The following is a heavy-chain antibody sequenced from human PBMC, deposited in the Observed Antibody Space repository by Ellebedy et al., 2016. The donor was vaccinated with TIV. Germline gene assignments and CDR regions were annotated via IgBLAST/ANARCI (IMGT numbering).Heavy chain of an antibody. CDR1: GFLFSSYA. Sequence: PGGSLRLSCAASGFLFSSYAMSWVRQAPGKGLEWVSSISGNDGNTHYADSVKGRCTISRDNSKNTLYLQMKSLRGDDTAVYYCAKATMVVRVSCLDHWGQGTLVTVSS. D-gene: IGHD3-22*01. CDR2: ISGNDGNT. V-gene: IGHV3-23*01. CDR3: AKATMVVRVSCLDH. J-gene: IGHJ4*02.